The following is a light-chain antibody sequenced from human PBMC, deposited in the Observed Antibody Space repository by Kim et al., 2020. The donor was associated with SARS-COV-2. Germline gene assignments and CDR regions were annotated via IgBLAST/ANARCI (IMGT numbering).Light chain of an antibody. CDR1: QNINTD. CDR3: QQYNNYTRT. V-gene: IGKV1-16*02. CDR2: GAS. J-gene: IGKJ2*01. Sequence: DIQMTQSPSSLSASVGDRAVITCRASQNINTDLAWFQQKPGKAPKCLIYGASSLQSGVPSKFSGSGSGTDFTLTISSLQPEDFATYCCQQYNNYTRTVGQRSKLV.